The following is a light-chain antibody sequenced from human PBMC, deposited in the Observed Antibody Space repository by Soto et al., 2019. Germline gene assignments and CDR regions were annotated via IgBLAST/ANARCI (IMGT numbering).Light chain of an antibody. CDR1: SSNIGNNA. Sequence: QSVLTQPPSVSEAPRQRVTISCSGSSSNIGNNAVNWYQQLPGKAPKLLIYYDDLLPSGVSDRFSGSKSGTSASLAISGLQSEDEADYYCAAWKVFGGGTKVTVL. CDR2: YDD. J-gene: IGLJ2*01. V-gene: IGLV1-36*01. CDR3: AAWKV.